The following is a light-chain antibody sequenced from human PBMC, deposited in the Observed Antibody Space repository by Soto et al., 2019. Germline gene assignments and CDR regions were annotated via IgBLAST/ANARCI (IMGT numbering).Light chain of an antibody. V-gene: IGLV2-14*01. J-gene: IGLJ1*01. CDR1: SSDVGGYNY. Sequence: QSVLTQPASVSGSPGQSITISCTGTSSDVGGYNYVSWYQQHPGKAPKLMIYEVSNRPSGVSNRFSGSKSGNTASLTISGLQDDDEDDYYCSSYTRSSTPYVFGTGTKVTVL. CDR3: SSYTRSSTPYV. CDR2: EVS.